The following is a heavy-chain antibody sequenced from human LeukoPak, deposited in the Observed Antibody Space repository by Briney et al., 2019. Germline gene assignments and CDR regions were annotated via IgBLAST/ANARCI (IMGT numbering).Heavy chain of an antibody. V-gene: IGHV3-7*04. CDR3: ARDHLSGSYYRDS. D-gene: IGHD1-26*01. CDR1: GFTFTRYA. CDR2: IKQDGSEK. Sequence: GGSLRLSCAGSGFTFTRYAMTWVRQAPGKGLEWVANIKQDGSEKYYVDSVKGRFTISRDNAKNSLYLQMNSLRAEDTAVYYCARDHLSGSYYRDSWGQGTLVTVS. J-gene: IGHJ4*02.